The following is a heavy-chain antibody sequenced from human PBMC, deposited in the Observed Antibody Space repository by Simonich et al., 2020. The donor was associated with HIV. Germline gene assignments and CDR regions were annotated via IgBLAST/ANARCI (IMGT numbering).Heavy chain of an antibody. CDR3: AKDKGAYYGSGSPVY. V-gene: IGHV3-9*01. Sequence: EVQLVESGGGLVQPGRSLRLSCAASGFTFDDYAMHWVLQAPGKGLGGVSGSSGNSGSIGYADSVKGRFTISRDNAKNSLYLQMNSLRAEDTALYYCAKDKGAYYGSGSPVYWGQGTLVTVSS. J-gene: IGHJ4*02. D-gene: IGHD3-10*01. CDR1: GFTFDDYA. CDR2: SSGNSGSI.